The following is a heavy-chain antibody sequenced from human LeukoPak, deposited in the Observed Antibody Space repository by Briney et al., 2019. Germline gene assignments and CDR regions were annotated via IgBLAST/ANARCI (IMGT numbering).Heavy chain of an antibody. V-gene: IGHV1-2*02. Sequence: ASVKVSCKASGHTFTAYYMFRVRQAPGQGLEWMGWINPNSGGTNYAPKFQGRVTMTRDTSISAAYMELSSLRSDDTATYFCATYYLDTSARDWGQGTLVTVSS. CDR3: ATYYLDTSARD. CDR1: GHTFTAYY. J-gene: IGHJ4*02. D-gene: IGHD3-22*01. CDR2: INPNSGGT.